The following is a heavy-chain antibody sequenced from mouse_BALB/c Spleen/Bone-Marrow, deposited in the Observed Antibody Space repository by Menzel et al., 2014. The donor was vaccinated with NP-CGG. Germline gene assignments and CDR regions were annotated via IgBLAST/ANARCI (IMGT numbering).Heavy chain of an antibody. V-gene: IGHV1S29*02. D-gene: IGHD2-3*01. Sequence: VHVKQSGPELVKPGASVKISCKASGYKFNDYNMHWVKQSHGKSLEWIGYIYPYNGGTGYNQKFKSKATLTVDNSSSTAYMELRSLTSEDSAVYYCARGYSGYFDVWGAGTTVTVSS. CDR2: IYPYNGGT. CDR3: ARGYSGYFDV. CDR1: GYKFNDYN. J-gene: IGHJ1*01.